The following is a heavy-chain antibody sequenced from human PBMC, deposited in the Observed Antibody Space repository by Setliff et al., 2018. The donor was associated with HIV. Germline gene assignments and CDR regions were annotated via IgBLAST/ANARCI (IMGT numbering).Heavy chain of an antibody. D-gene: IGHD3-10*01. J-gene: IGHJ4*02. V-gene: IGHV4-59*04. Sequence: SETLSLTCTVSGGSISSYYWSWIRQSPGKGLEWIGSIYHSGSTYYNPSLQSRVTMAVDTSKNQFSLKLSSVTAADTAVYYCASYYGADEPSYYFDFWGQGTQVTVSS. CDR1: GGSISSYY. CDR3: ASYYGADEPSYYFDF. CDR2: IYHSGST.